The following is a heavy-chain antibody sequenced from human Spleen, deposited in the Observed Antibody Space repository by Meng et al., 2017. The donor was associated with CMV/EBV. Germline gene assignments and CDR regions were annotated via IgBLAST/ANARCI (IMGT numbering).Heavy chain of an antibody. CDR2: TYYSGST. CDR1: GSVSSGDYY. CDR3: ARDLTAGGRGDWFDP. D-gene: IGHD6-19*01. Sequence: GSVSSGDYYWSWLRQPPGQGLEWIGYTYYSGSTNYHPSLKSRVTISVDTSKNQFSLKLNYVTAADTAVYYCARDLTAGGRGDWFDPWGQGTLVTVSS. J-gene: IGHJ5*02. V-gene: IGHV4-61*08.